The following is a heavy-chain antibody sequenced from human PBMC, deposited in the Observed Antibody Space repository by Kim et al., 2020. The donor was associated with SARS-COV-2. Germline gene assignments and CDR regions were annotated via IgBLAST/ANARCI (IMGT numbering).Heavy chain of an antibody. CDR1: GGSFSGYY. Sequence: SETLSLTCAVYGGSFSGYYWSWIRQPPGKGLEWIGEINHSGSTNYNPSLKSRVTISVDTSKNQFSLKLSSVTAADTAVYYCAMNTGGVRGEAYYYYYYGMDVWGQGTTVTVSS. CDR3: AMNTGGVRGEAYYYYYYGMDV. CDR2: INHSGST. D-gene: IGHD3-10*01. V-gene: IGHV4-34*01. J-gene: IGHJ6*02.